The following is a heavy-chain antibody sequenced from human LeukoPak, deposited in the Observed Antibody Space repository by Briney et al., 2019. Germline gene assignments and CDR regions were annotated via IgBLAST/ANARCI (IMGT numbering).Heavy chain of an antibody. V-gene: IGHV1-69*13. Sequence: SVKVSCKASGGTFSSYAISWVRQAPGQGFEWMGGIIPIFGTANYAQKFQGRVTITADESTSTAYMELSSLRSEDTAVYYCAREMHYYDSSGYYRYYYYGMDVWGQGTTVTVSS. CDR2: IIPIFGTA. J-gene: IGHJ6*02. CDR1: GGTFSSYA. D-gene: IGHD3-22*01. CDR3: AREMHYYDSSGYYRYYYYGMDV.